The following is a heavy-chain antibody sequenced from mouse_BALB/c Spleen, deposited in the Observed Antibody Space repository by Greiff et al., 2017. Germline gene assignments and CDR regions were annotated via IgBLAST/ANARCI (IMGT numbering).Heavy chain of an antibody. Sequence: VQLQQSGAELARPGASVKLSCKASGYTFTSYWMQWVKQRPGQGLEWIGAIYPGDGDTRYTQKFKGKATLTADKSSSTAYMQLSSLASEDSAVYYCARSRLIYLDVWGAGTTVTVSS. D-gene: IGHD1-1*01. J-gene: IGHJ1*01. CDR3: ARSRLIYLDV. CDR2: IYPGDGDT. V-gene: IGHV1-87*01. CDR1: GYTFTSYW.